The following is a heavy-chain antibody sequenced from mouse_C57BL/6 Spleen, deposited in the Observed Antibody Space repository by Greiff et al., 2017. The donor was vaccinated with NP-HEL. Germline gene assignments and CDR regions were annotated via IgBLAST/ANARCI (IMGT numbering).Heavy chain of an antibody. J-gene: IGHJ2*01. V-gene: IGHV1-15*01. Sequence: QVQLQQSGAELVRPGASVTLSCKASGYTFTDYEMHWVKQTPVHGLEWIGAIDPETGGTAYNQKFKGKAILTADKSSSTAHMELRSLTSEDSAVYYCTRPYGNQYYFDYWGQGTTLTVSS. CDR1: GYTFTDYE. CDR3: TRPYGNQYYFDY. CDR2: IDPETGGT. D-gene: IGHD2-1*01.